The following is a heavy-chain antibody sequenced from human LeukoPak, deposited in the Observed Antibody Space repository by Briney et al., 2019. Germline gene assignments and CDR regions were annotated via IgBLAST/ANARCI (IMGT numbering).Heavy chain of an antibody. Sequence: SETLSLTCSVSGDSSSSYYWSWIRQPPGKGLEWIGYIYYSGSTNYNPSLKSRVTISVDTSKNQFSLRVRSVSAADTAVYYCARLSNYDSYGYFDYWGQGTLVTVSS. CDR2: IYYSGST. V-gene: IGHV4-59*08. CDR1: GDSSSSYY. CDR3: ARLSNYDSYGYFDY. J-gene: IGHJ4*02. D-gene: IGHD3-22*01.